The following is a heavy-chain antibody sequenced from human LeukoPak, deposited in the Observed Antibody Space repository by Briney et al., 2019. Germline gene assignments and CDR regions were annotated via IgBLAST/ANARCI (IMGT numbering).Heavy chain of an antibody. J-gene: IGHJ5*02. CDR1: GGTFPKWT. CDR3: ASATSWNWFDP. Sequence: ASVKVSCKSSGGTFPKWTLNWVRQAPGQGPEWMGRIIPVLGSVNYAQKFQGRVTITADKGTAYMELTNLRSEDMAVYYCASATSWNWFDPWGQGTLVTVSA. CDR2: IIPVLGSV. D-gene: IGHD1-1*01. V-gene: IGHV1-69*08.